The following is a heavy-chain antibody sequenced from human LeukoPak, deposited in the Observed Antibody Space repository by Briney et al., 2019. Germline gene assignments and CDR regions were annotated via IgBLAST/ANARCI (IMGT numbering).Heavy chain of an antibody. CDR2: INHSGST. Sequence: PSETLSLTCAVYGGSFSGYYWSWIRQPPGKGLEWIGEINHSGSTNYNPSLKSRVTISVDTSKNQFSLKLSSVTAADTAVYYRARGWYCSSTSCYGIDYWGQGTLVTVSS. CDR1: GGSFSGYY. D-gene: IGHD2-2*01. J-gene: IGHJ4*02. V-gene: IGHV4-34*01. CDR3: ARGWYCSSTSCYGIDY.